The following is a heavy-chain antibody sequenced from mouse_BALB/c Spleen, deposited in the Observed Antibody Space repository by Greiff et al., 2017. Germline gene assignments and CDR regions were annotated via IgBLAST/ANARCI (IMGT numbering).Heavy chain of an antibody. Sequence: EVKLVESGGDLVKPGGSLKLSCAASGFTFSSYGMSWVRQTPDKRLEWVATISSGGSYTYYPDSVKGRFTISRDNAKNTLYLQMSSLKSEDTAMYYCAREKVGEGFAYWGQGTLVTVSA. V-gene: IGHV5-6*02. CDR3: AREKVGEGFAY. D-gene: IGHD3-1*01. CDR2: ISSGGSYT. J-gene: IGHJ3*01. CDR1: GFTFSSYG.